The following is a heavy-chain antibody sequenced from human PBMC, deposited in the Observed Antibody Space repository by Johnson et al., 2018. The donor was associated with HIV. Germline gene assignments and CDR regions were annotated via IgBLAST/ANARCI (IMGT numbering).Heavy chain of an antibody. V-gene: IGHV3-66*01. CDR3: AKRVAAAVNDAFDI. J-gene: IGHJ3*02. CDR2: FYSGGST. CDR1: GLSVIANY. Sequence: EVQLMESGGGLVQPGGSLRLSCAASGLSVIANYMTWVRQAPGKGLECVSGFYSGGSTYYADSVKGRFTISRDNSKNTLYLQMNSLRAEDTAVYYCAKRVAAAVNDAFDIWGQGTMVTVSS. D-gene: IGHD6-13*01.